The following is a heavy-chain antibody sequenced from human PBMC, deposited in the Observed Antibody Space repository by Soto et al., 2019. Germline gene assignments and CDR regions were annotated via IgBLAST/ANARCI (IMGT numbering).Heavy chain of an antibody. Sequence: QVHLQESGPGLVKPSGTLSLICAVSGGSISSSDWWTWVRQPPGKGLEWIGEISHGGSTNYNPSPQRRVTMSVGQSKNPFSLRPISVTAADPAVYYCATWGIAVGGTRSDFWGQGTLVTVSS. J-gene: IGHJ4*02. CDR2: ISHGGST. D-gene: IGHD6-19*01. CDR1: GGSISSSDW. V-gene: IGHV4-4*02. CDR3: ATWGIAVGGTRSDF.